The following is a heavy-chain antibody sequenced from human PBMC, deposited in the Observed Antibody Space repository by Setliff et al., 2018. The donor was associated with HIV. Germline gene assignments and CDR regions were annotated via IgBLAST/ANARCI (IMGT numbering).Heavy chain of an antibody. CDR3: AKVAVTGYCSTTSCQNWFDP. J-gene: IGHJ5*02. CDR2: INHSGST. V-gene: IGHV4-34*01. CDR1: GGSFSGYY. Sequence: SETLSLTCAVYGGSFSGYYWSWIRQPPGKGLEWIGEINHSGSTNYNPSLKSRVTISLDTSKNQFSLRLISVTAADTAVYYCAKVAVTGYCSTTSCQNWFDPWGQGTLGTVS. D-gene: IGHD2-2*01.